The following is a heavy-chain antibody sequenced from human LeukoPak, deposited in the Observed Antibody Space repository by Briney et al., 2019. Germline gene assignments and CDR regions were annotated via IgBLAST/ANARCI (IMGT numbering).Heavy chain of an antibody. CDR1: GFTFSDYY. Sequence: PGGSLRLSCAASGFTFSDYYMSWIRQAPGKGLEWVSYISSSGSTIYYADSVKGRFTISRDNSKNTLYLQMNSLRAEDTAVYYCARGLRIAVAGNIDYWGQGTLVTVSS. V-gene: IGHV3-11*04. D-gene: IGHD6-19*01. CDR3: ARGLRIAVAGNIDY. J-gene: IGHJ4*02. CDR2: ISSSGSTI.